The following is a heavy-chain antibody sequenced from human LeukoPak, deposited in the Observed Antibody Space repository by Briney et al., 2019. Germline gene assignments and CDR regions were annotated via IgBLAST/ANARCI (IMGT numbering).Heavy chain of an antibody. J-gene: IGHJ4*02. V-gene: IGHV4-59*08. CDR2: ISDSGNT. CDR3: ARLTGGGSYWGYFDY. D-gene: IGHD1-26*01. CDR1: GASIPSSYY. Sequence: SETLSLTCTVSGASIPSSYYWSWIRQPPGKGLECVWYISDSGNTNYNPSLKSRVTISVDTSKSQFSLNLRSVTAADTAIYYCARLTGGGSYWGYFDYWGQGNLVTVSS.